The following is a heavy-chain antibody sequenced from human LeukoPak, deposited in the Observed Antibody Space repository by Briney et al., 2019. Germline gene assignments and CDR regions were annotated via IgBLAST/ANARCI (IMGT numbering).Heavy chain of an antibody. Sequence: PGGSLRLSCAASGFTFSSYWMSWVRQAPGKGLEWVANIKQDGSEKYYVDSVKGRFTISRDNAKNSLYLQMNSLRAEDTAVYYCARTTRSTRGGATFVYWGQGTLVTVSS. D-gene: IGHD1-26*01. CDR2: IKQDGSEK. CDR1: GFTFSSYW. CDR3: ARTTRSTRGGATFVY. V-gene: IGHV3-7*01. J-gene: IGHJ4*02.